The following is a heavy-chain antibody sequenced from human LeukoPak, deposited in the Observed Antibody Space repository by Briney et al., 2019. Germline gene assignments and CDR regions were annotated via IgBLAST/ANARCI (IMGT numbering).Heavy chain of an antibody. CDR3: TTPRPPDY. V-gene: IGHV3-15*01. CDR1: GFTFSNAW. CDR2: IKSKTAGGTT. Sequence: GGSLRLSCAASGFTFSNAWISWVRQAPGKGLEWVARIKSKTAGGTTDYAAPVKGRFTISRDDSKNTLYLQMSSLKTEDTAVYYCTTPRPPDYWGQGTVVTVSS. J-gene: IGHJ4*02.